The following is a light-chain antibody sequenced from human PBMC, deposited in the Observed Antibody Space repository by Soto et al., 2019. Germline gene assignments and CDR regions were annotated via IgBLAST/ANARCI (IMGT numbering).Light chain of an antibody. CDR3: GTWDSSLSVSDV. CDR2: DNN. V-gene: IGLV1-51*01. CDR1: SSNIGNNY. J-gene: IGLJ1*01. Sequence: QAVVTQPPSVSAAPGQKVTISCSGSSSNIGNNYVSWYQQLPGTAPKLLIYDNNKRPSGIPDRFSGSKSGTSATLGITGLQTGDEADYYCGTWDSSLSVSDVFGTGTKLTVL.